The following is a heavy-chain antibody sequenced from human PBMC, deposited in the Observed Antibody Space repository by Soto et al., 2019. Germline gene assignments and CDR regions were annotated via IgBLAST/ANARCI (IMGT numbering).Heavy chain of an antibody. D-gene: IGHD3-10*01. J-gene: IGHJ6*02. CDR2: INPNSGGT. CDR1: GYTFTGAY. V-gene: IGHV1-2*02. CDR3: ERDFTTRSYGVDV. Sequence: QAQLVQSGAEVKKPGASVKVSCKASGYTFTGAYIHWVRQAPGQGLEWMGCINPNSGGTEFAQKFQGRVTVTRDTSITTVYMEMNRLRSDDTGVYYCERDFTTRSYGVDVWGQGTAVTVSS.